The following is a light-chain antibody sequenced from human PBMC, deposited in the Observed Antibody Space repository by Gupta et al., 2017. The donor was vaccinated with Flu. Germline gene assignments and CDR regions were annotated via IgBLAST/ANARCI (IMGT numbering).Light chain of an antibody. CDR2: DAS. Sequence: IVLTQSPATLSLSPGERATLSCRANQSVSSYLAWYQQKPGQAPRLLIYDASNRTTGIPARRGGSGARTVFTLTSSRQEHEDAAVDYCQQRSNSLTCGGGTKVEIK. V-gene: IGKV3-11*01. CDR1: QSVSSY. J-gene: IGKJ4*01. CDR3: QQRSNSLT.